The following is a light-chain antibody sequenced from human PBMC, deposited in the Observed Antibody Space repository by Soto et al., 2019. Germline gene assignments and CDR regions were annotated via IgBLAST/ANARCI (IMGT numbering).Light chain of an antibody. CDR2: AAS. Sequence: DIQMTQSPSSVSASVGDRVTITCRASQGISRWLAWYQQKPGKAPKLLISAASTLQSGDPSRFSGSGSGTDFTLTISSVQPEDFATYYCQQTNSFPVAFGPGTRLEIK. CDR3: QQTNSFPVA. V-gene: IGKV1-12*01. CDR1: QGISRW. J-gene: IGKJ5*01.